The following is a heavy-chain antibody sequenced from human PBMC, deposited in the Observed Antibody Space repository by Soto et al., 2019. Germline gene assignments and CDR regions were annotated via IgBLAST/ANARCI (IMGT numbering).Heavy chain of an antibody. CDR3: TTDFWSGYSAYYYYGMDV. CDR1: GFTFSSYW. CDR2: IKQHGSER. J-gene: IGHJ6*02. V-gene: IGHV3-7*03. D-gene: IGHD3-3*01. Sequence: GGSLRLSCAATGFTFSSYWMSWVRQAPGKGLEWVANIKQHGSERYYVDSVKGRFTISRDNAENSLYLQMNSLRAEDTAVYYCTTDFWSGYSAYYYYGMDVWGQGTTVTVSS.